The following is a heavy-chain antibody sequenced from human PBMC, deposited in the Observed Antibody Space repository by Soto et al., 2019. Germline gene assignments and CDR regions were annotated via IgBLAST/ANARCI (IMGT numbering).Heavy chain of an antibody. D-gene: IGHD3-22*01. CDR1: GFTFSSYG. CDR3: AKDRPPLTMIPRFDP. CDR2: ISYDETHK. Sequence: PGGSLRLSCAASGFTFSSYGMHWVRQAPGKGLEWVSFISYDETHKYYADSVKGRFTISRDNSKNTLYLQMNSLRAEDTAVYYCAKDRPPLTMIPRFDPWGQGTLVTVSS. J-gene: IGHJ5*02. V-gene: IGHV3-30*18.